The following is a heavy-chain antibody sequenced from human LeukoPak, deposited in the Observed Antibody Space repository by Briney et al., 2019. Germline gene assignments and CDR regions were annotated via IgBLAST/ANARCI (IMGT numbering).Heavy chain of an antibody. CDR3: AFVVPALGFDP. J-gene: IGHJ5*02. Sequence: VASVKVSCKTSGYTFIGYYMHWVRQAPGQGPEWMGGILPIFGTANYAQKFQGRVTITADESTSTAYMELSSLRSEDTAVYYCAFVVPALGFDPWGQGTLVTVSS. D-gene: IGHD2-2*01. CDR1: GYTFIGYY. CDR2: ILPIFGTA. V-gene: IGHV1-69*13.